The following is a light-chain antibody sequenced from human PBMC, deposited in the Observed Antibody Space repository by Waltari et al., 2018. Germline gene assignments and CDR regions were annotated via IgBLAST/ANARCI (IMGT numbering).Light chain of an antibody. CDR1: SSNLAMHT. J-gene: IGLJ3*02. V-gene: IGLV1-44*01. CDR2: KNN. Sequence: QSVLTQPPSASGTPGQRVTISCSGRSSNLAMHTEHCYQQPPGTAPKLLIYKNNQRPSGVPDRFSASKSGTSASLAISGLQSEDEADYYCASWDDSLNGVFGGGTKLTVL. CDR3: ASWDDSLNGV.